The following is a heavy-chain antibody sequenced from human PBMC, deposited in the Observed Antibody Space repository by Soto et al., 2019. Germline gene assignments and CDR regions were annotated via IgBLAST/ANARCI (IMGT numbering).Heavy chain of an antibody. CDR2: VFHNGDT. V-gene: IGHV4-4*02. J-gene: IGHJ4*02. D-gene: IGHD7-27*01. CDR3: ARKAWVRFDY. Sequence: PSETLSLTCAVSGDSISRSVWWTWVRQPPGKGLEWIGEVFHNGDTNYNPSLKSRATMSVDKSTNDFSLKVTSVTAADTAIYYCARKAWVRFDYWGQGALVTVSS. CDR1: GDSISRSVW.